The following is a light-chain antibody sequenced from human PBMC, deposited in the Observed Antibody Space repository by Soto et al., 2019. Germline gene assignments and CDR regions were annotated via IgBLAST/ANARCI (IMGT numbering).Light chain of an antibody. Sequence: DIQMTQSPSSLSASVGDRVTITCRASQGIRSYLAWYQQKPGEAPKLLIYAASTLQSGVPSRFSGSGSATDFTLTISSLQPEDSATYHCQQLNSYPPTFGGGTKVDIK. V-gene: IGKV1-9*01. J-gene: IGKJ4*01. CDR1: QGIRSY. CDR3: QQLNSYPPT. CDR2: AAS.